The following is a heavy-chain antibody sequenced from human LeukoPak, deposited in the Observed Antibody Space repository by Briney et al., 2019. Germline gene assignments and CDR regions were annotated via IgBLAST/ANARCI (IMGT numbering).Heavy chain of an antibody. J-gene: IGHJ4*02. V-gene: IGHV3-23*01. CDR2: ISGRGDRT. CDR1: GFTFTNFV. D-gene: IGHD2-8*02. Sequence: GESLRLSCAASGFTFTNFVMTWVRQAPGKGLEWVSGISGRGDRTFYADSVKGRFTVSRDNSKNTLSLQMNSLRAEDTAIYYCARDLSEKYCIDYWGQGTLVTVSS. CDR3: ARDLSEKYCIDY.